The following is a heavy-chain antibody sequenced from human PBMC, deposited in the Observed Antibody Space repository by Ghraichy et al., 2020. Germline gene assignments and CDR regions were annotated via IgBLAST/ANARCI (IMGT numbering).Heavy chain of an antibody. CDR3: ARMEGGVATISPHFDY. Sequence: SETLSLTCTVSGGSISSSSYYWGWIRQPPGKGLEWIGSIYYSGSTYYNPSLKSRVTISVDTSKNQFSLKLSSVTAADTAVYYCARMEGGVATISPHFDYWGQGTRVTVSS. CDR2: IYYSGST. D-gene: IGHD5-12*01. J-gene: IGHJ4*02. V-gene: IGHV4-39*01. CDR1: GGSISSSSYY.